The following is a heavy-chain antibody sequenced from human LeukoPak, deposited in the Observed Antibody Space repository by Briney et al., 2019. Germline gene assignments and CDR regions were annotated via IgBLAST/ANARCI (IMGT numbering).Heavy chain of an antibody. J-gene: IGHJ4*02. V-gene: IGHV3-23*01. D-gene: IGHD1-14*01. CDR2: ITVSGGGT. CDR3: AKSRTLPSN. CDR1: GFTFNTYA. Sequence: GGSLRLSCAASGFTFNTYAMNWVRQAPGKGLEWVSGITVSGGGTYYADSVKGRFTISRDNSKNTLYLQMNSLRADDTAVYYCAKSRTLPSNWGQGTLVTVSS.